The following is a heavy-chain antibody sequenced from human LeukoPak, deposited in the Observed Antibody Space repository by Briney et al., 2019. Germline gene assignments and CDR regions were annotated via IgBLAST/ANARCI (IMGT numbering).Heavy chain of an antibody. CDR2: IIPIFGTA. CDR1: GYTFTGYY. D-gene: IGHD5-18*01. CDR3: ARGRVGPVNTAIDY. V-gene: IGHV1-69*13. J-gene: IGHJ4*02. Sequence: SVKVSCKASGYTFTGYYMHWVRQAPGQGLEWMGGIIPIFGTANYAQKFQGRVTITADESTSTAYMELSSLRSEDTAVYYCARGRVGPVNTAIDYWGQGTLVTVSS.